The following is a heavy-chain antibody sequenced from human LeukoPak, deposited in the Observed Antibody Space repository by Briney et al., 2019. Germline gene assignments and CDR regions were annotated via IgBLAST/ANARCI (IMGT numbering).Heavy chain of an antibody. Sequence: SETLSLTCTVSGGSISSSSYYWGWIRQPPGKGLEWIGSIYYSGSTYYNPSLKSRVTISVDTSKNQFSLKLSSVTAADTAVYYCARRYWNYSDVFDCWGQGTLVTVSS. J-gene: IGHJ4*02. V-gene: IGHV4-39*01. CDR2: IYYSGST. CDR1: GGSISSSSYY. CDR3: ARRYWNYSDVFDC. D-gene: IGHD1-7*01.